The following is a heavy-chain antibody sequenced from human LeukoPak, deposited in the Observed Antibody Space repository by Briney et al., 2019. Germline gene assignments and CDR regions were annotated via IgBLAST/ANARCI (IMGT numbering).Heavy chain of an antibody. Sequence: SETLSLTCTVPGGSISSSSYYWGWIRQPPGKGLEWIGGIYYSGSTYYNPSLKSRVTISVDTSKNQFSLKLSSVTAADTAVYYCARPTHYDSSGYYQGDWFDPWGQGTLVTVSS. V-gene: IGHV4-39*01. CDR2: IYYSGST. J-gene: IGHJ5*02. CDR3: ARPTHYDSSGYYQGDWFDP. D-gene: IGHD3-22*01. CDR1: GGSISSSSYY.